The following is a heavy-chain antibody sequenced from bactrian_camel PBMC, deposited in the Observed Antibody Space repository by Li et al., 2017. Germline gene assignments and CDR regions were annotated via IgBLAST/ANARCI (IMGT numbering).Heavy chain of an antibody. J-gene: IGHJ4*01. V-gene: IGHV3S67*01. CDR2: IDGDGTV. D-gene: IGHD1*01. CDR3: AAEIFVDCNYPEYTY. CDR1: DYSVTAYC. Sequence: VQLVESGGGSAQTGESLRLSCTTSDYSVTAYCMAWFRQTPGKEREGIAAIDGDGTVIYADSVKGRFLVSKVEEANALHLFMIKLKPEDTATYYCAAEIFVDCNYPEYTYWGQGTQVTVSS.